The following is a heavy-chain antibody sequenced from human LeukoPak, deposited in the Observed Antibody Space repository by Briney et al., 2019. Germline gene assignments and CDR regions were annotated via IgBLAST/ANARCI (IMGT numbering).Heavy chain of an antibody. CDR3: AKSNSNNIRYHFDY. D-gene: IGHD4-11*01. CDR1: GFTFSSYG. J-gene: IGHJ4*02. Sequence: GGSLRLSCAASGFTFSSYGMHWVRQAPGKGLEWVAVIWYDGSNKYYADSVKGRFTISRDNSKNTLYLQMNSLRAEDTAIYYCAKSNSNNIRYHFDYWGQGTLVTVSS. CDR2: IWYDGSNK. V-gene: IGHV3-33*06.